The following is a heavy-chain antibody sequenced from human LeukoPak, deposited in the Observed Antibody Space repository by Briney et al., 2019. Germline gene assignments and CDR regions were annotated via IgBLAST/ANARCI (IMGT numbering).Heavy chain of an antibody. CDR2: ISGNGGTT. V-gene: IGHV3-23*01. Sequence: PGGSLRLSCAASGFTFSSYGMSWVRQAPGKGLEWVSAISGNGGTTRYADSVRGRFTISGDNLKNTLYLQMNSLRAEDTAVYYCAIDDRVRGVTWAFDIWGQGTMVIVSA. CDR3: AIDDRVRGVTWAFDI. D-gene: IGHD3-10*01. CDR1: GFTFSSYG. J-gene: IGHJ3*02.